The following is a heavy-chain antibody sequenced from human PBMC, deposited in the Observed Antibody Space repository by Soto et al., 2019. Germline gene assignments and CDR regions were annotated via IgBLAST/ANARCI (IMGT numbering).Heavy chain of an antibody. CDR3: ARQSTIFGVGKVYYYVMDV. CDR2: IYYSGST. Sequence: SETLPVTWTVSGGSISSSSYYWGWIRQPPGKGLEWIGSIYYSGSTYYNPSLKSRVTISVDTSKNQFSLKLSSVTAADTAVYYCARQSTIFGVGKVYYYVMDVWGQWPTVTV. CDR1: GGSISSSSYY. J-gene: IGHJ6*02. D-gene: IGHD3-3*01. V-gene: IGHV4-39*01.